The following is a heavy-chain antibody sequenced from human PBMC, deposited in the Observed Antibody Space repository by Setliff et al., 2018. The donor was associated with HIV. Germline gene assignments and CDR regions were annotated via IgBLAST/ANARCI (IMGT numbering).Heavy chain of an antibody. CDR2: IYYSGST. CDR3: ARGYHLLNPDY. V-gene: IGHV4-31*03. CDR1: GGSISSGGYY. Sequence: SETLSLTCTVSGGSISSGGYYWNWIRQHPGEGLEWTGYIYYSGSTYYNPSLKSRVAISVDTSKNQFSLKLSSVTAADTAVYYCARGYHLLNPDYWGQGTQVTVSS. D-gene: IGHD2-2*02. J-gene: IGHJ4*02.